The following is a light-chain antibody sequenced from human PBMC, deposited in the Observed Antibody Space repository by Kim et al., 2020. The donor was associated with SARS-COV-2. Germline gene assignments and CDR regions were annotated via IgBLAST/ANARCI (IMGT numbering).Light chain of an antibody. CDR1: QGIRNF. CDR3: QKYNSAPRT. V-gene: IGKV1-27*01. CDR2: AAS. Sequence: ASVGDRFTISCRPTQGIRNFLAWYHQTPGKVPKLLIYAASTLQSGDPSRFSGSGSGTDFTLTISSLQPEDVATYYCQKYNSAPRTFGQGTKVDIK. J-gene: IGKJ1*01.